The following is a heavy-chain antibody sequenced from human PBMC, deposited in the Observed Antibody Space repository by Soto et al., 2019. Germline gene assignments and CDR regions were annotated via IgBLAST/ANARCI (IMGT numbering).Heavy chain of an antibody. D-gene: IGHD3-22*01. CDR3: ARIMVITNDAFDI. CDR2: IDWDDDK. V-gene: IGHV2-70*11. CDR1: GFSLSTSGMC. Sequence: SGPTLVNPTQTLTLTCTFSGFSLSTSGMCVTWIRQPPGKALEWLARIDWDDDKYYSTSLKTRLTISKDTSKNQVVLTMTKMDPVDTATYYGARIMVITNDAFDIWGQGTMVTVSS. J-gene: IGHJ3*02.